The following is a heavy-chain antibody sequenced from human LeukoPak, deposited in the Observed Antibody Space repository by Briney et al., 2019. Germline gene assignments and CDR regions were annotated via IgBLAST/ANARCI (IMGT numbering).Heavy chain of an antibody. Sequence: GGSLRLSCAASGFTFSSYAMSWVRQAPGKGLEWVSTISGSGGSTYYADSVKGRFTISRGNSKNTLYLLMNSLRAEDTAVYYCAKSMTTVTNLDYWGQGTLVTVSS. CDR2: ISGSGGST. CDR3: AKSMTTVTNLDY. V-gene: IGHV3-23*01. J-gene: IGHJ4*02. CDR1: GFTFSSYA. D-gene: IGHD4-17*01.